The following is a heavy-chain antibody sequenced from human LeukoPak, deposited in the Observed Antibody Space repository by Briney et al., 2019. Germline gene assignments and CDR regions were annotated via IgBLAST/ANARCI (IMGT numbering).Heavy chain of an antibody. CDR1: GFTFSSYG. D-gene: IGHD1-14*01. CDR2: ISYDGSNK. Sequence: PGRSLRLSCAASGFTFSSYGMHWVRQAPGKGLEWVAVISYDGSNKYYADSVKGRFTISRDNSKNTLYLQMNSLRAEDTAVYYCARDLRTGYYYYMDVWGKGTTVTVSS. V-gene: IGHV3-30*03. CDR3: ARDLRTGYYYYMDV. J-gene: IGHJ6*03.